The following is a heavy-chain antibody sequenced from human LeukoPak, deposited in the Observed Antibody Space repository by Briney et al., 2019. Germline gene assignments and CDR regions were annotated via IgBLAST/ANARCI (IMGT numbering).Heavy chain of an antibody. J-gene: IGHJ4*02. D-gene: IGHD5-12*01. CDR1: GYSFTSYW. CDR3: ARQWGSGRYSGYDLRY. Sequence: NTGESLKISCKGSGYSFTSYWIGWVRQMPGKGLEWMGIIYPGDSDTRYSPSFQGQVTISADKSISTAYLQWSSLKASDTAMYCCARQWGSGRYSGYDLRYWGQGTLVTVSS. V-gene: IGHV5-51*01. CDR2: IYPGDSDT.